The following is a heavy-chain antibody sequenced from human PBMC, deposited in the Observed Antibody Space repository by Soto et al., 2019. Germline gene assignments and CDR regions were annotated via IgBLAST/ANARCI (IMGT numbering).Heavy chain of an antibody. V-gene: IGHV4-30-4*01. CDR3: ASSSLYGMGV. Sequence: QVQLQESGPGLVKPSQTLSLTCSVSGGSISSGYYYWSWIRQPPGKGLEWIGKIYYSGNTYYNPSLKSRLIISIDTSKNLFSLKVGSVTAADTAVYYCASSSLYGMGVWGQGTTVTVSS. J-gene: IGHJ6*02. CDR2: IYYSGNT. CDR1: GGSISSGYYY.